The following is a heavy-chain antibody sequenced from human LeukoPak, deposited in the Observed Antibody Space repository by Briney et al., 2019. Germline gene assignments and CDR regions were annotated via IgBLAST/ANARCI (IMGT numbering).Heavy chain of an antibody. CDR3: AKDLYTVPGACDY. J-gene: IGHJ4*02. CDR2: VSGSGDST. CDR1: GFTFSSYA. V-gene: IGHV3-23*01. Sequence: GGSLRLSCAASGFTFSSYAMRWVRQAPGKGLEWVSGVSGSGDSTYYTDSVKGRFTISRDISRNTMYLQMNSLRVEDTAIYYCAKDLYTVPGACDYWGRGTLVTVSS. D-gene: IGHD6-19*01.